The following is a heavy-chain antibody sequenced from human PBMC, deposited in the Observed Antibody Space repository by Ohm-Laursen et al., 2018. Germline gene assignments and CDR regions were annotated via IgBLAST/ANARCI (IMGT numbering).Heavy chain of an antibody. Sequence: SQTLSLTCTVSGGSISSSSYYWGWIRQPPGKGLEWIGRIYSSGNTIYNPSLKSRVTMSVDTSKNQFSLKLNSVTAADTAVYYCARDGSGWYSHWGQETLVTVSS. J-gene: IGHJ4*02. CDR3: ARDGSGWYSH. D-gene: IGHD6-19*01. CDR2: IYSSGNT. CDR1: GGSISSSSYY. V-gene: IGHV4-39*07.